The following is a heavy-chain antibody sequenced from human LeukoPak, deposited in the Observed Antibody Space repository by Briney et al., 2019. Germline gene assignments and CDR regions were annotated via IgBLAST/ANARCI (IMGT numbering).Heavy chain of an antibody. V-gene: IGHV1-2*02. J-gene: IGHJ4*02. CDR1: GHTFPGYY. CDR3: ARGTARGSSGWYDY. Sequence: GASVKVSCKASGHTFPGYYMHWGRQAPGQGLEWMGWINPNSGGTNYAKKFQGRVTMTRDTSISTVYMELSRLRSDDTAVYYCARGTARGSSGWYDYWGQGTLVTVSS. CDR2: INPNSGGT. D-gene: IGHD6-19*01.